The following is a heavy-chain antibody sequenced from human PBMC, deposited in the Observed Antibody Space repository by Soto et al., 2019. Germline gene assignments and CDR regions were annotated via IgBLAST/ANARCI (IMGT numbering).Heavy chain of an antibody. J-gene: IGHJ6*03. Sequence: PSETLSLTCTVSGGSISSSSYYWGWIRQPPGKGLEWIGSIYYSGSTYYNPSLKSRVTISVDTSKNQFSLKLSSVTAAVTAVYYCASLLSSSSDYYMDVWGKGTTVTVSS. V-gene: IGHV4-39*01. CDR2: IYYSGST. CDR1: GGSISSSSYY. CDR3: ASLLSSSSDYYMDV. D-gene: IGHD6-6*01.